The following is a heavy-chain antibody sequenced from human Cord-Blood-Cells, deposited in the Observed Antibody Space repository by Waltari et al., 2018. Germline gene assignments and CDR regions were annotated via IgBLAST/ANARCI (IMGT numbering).Heavy chain of an antibody. Sequence: EVQLVQSGAEVKKPGESLKISCKGSGYSFTSYWIGWVRQLPGIGLEWIGIIYPGDSDTRYSPSFQGQVTISADKSISTAYLQWSSLKASDTAMYYCARGNCSSTSCYSYFDYWGQGTLVTVSS. V-gene: IGHV5-51*01. J-gene: IGHJ4*02. CDR1: GYSFTSYW. D-gene: IGHD2-2*02. CDR3: ARGNCSSTSCYSYFDY. CDR2: IYPGDSDT.